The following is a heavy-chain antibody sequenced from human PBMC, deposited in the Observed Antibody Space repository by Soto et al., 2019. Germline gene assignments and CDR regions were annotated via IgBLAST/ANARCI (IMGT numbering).Heavy chain of an antibody. CDR1: GGSISSGGYS. V-gene: IGHV4-30-2*01. Sequence: TSETLSLTCAVSGGSISSGGYSCSWIRQPPGKGLEWIGYIYHSGSTYYNPSLKSRVTISVDRSKNQFSLKLSSVTAADTAVYYCAAGGGLPRYYWGQGTLVTVSS. D-gene: IGHD5-12*01. CDR3: AAGGGLPRYY. CDR2: IYHSGST. J-gene: IGHJ4*02.